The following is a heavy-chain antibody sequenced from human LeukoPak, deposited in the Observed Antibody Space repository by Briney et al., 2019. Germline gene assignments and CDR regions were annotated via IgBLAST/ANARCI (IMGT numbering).Heavy chain of an antibody. CDR2: INHSGST. D-gene: IGHD3-16*01. J-gene: IGHJ6*03. CDR1: GGSFSGYY. CDR3: ARGYDYVWGSYQASRYYCYYYMDV. V-gene: IGHV4-34*01. Sequence: PSETLSLTCAVYGGSFSGYYWSWIRQPPGKGLEWIGAINHSGSTNYNPSLKSRVTISVDTSKNQFSLKLSSVTAADTAVYYCARGYDYVWGSYQASRYYCYYYMDVWGKGTTVTVSS.